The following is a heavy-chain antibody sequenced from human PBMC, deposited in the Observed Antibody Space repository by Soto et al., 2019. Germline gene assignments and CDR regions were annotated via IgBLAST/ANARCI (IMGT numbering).Heavy chain of an antibody. Sequence: GGSLRLSCAASGFTFSDYYMSWIRQAPGKGLEWVSYISSSGSTIYYADSVKGRFTISRDNAKNSLYLQMNSLRAEDTAVYYCEREPRLLRVFDYWGQGTLVTVSS. CDR2: ISSSGSTI. CDR1: GFTFSDYY. CDR3: EREPRLLRVFDY. D-gene: IGHD1-26*01. J-gene: IGHJ4*02. V-gene: IGHV3-11*01.